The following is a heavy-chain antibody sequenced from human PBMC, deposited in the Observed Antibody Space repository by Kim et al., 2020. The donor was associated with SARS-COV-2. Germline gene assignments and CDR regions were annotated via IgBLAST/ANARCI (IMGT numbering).Heavy chain of an antibody. D-gene: IGHD4-17*01. J-gene: IGHJ4*02. V-gene: IGHV3-15*01. CDR3: TTARYDYSDSNDF. Sequence: AAPVKGRFTSQRDDSKNTLHVQMNSMKTEDTAVYYCTTARYDYSDSNDFWGQGTLVTVSS.